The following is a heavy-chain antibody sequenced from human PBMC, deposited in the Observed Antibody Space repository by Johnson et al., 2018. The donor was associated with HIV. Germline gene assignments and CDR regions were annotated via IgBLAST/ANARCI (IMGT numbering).Heavy chain of an antibody. V-gene: IGHV3-33*08. Sequence: QVQLVESGGGVVQPGRSLRLSCAASGFSFSSYGMHWVRQAPGKGLEWVAFIRYDGSNKYYPDSVKGRFTISRDNSKNTLYLQMNSLRAEDTAVYYCARPVAGMNDAFDIWGQGTMVTVSS. J-gene: IGHJ3*02. D-gene: IGHD6-19*01. CDR1: GFSFSSYG. CDR2: IRYDGSNK. CDR3: ARPVAGMNDAFDI.